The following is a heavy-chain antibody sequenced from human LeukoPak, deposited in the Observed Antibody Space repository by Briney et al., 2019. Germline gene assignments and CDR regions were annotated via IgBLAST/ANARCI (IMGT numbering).Heavy chain of an antibody. D-gene: IGHD2-2*02. CDR2: IIPIFGTA. V-gene: IGHV1-69*13. J-gene: IGHJ4*02. CDR1: GGTFSSYA. Sequence: SVKVSCKASGGTFSSYAISWVRQAPGQGLEWMGGIIPIFGTANYAQKFQGRVTITADESTSTAYMELSSLRSEDTAVYYCARGVLPAIGYCSSTSCYSRVGPFDYWGQGTLVTVSS. CDR3: ARGVLPAIGYCSSTSCYSRVGPFDY.